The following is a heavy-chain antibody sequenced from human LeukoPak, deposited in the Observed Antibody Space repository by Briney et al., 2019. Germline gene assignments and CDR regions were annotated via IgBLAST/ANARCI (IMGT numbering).Heavy chain of an antibody. CDR2: IYYSGST. J-gene: IGHJ4*02. Sequence: PSETLSLTCAVYGGSFSGYYWSWIRQPPGKGLEWIGYIYYSGSTNYNPSLKSRVTISVDTSKNQFSLKLSSVTAADTAVYYCARSYYTRGSYFDYWGQGTLVTVSS. V-gene: IGHV4-59*08. CDR3: ARSYYTRGSYFDY. CDR1: GGSFSGYY. D-gene: IGHD1-26*01.